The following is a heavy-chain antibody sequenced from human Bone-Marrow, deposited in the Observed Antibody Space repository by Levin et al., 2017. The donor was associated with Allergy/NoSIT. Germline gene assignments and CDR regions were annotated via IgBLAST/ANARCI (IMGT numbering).Heavy chain of an antibody. CDR3: AKGGSSSNYYYDMDV. D-gene: IGHD6-6*01. CDR1: GFTFDAYA. Sequence: SLKISCAASGFTFDAYAMHWVRQSPGKGLEWVSTISWNSGSMSYADSVKGRFTISRDNAKNSLYLQMNSLRGEDTALYYCAKGGSSSNYYYDMDVWGQGTTVTVSS. CDR2: ISWNSGSM. J-gene: IGHJ6*02. V-gene: IGHV3-9*01.